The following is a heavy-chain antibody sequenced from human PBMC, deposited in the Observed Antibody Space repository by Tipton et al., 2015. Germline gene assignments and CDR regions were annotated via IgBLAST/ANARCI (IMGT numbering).Heavy chain of an antibody. CDR3: ARRRTNNSWSY. V-gene: IGHV4-39*01. CDR2: IYYSGGT. J-gene: IGHJ4*02. CDR1: GGSVSSSSYY. D-gene: IGHD6-13*01. Sequence: TLSLTCTVSGGSVSSSSYYWGWIRQPPGKGLERVGSIYYSGGTYFNPSLKSRVTISVDTSKNQFSLRLSSVTAADTAAYYCARRRTNNSWSYWGQGTLVTVSS.